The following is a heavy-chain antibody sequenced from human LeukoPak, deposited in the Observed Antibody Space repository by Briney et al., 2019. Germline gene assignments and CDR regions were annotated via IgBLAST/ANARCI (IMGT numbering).Heavy chain of an antibody. V-gene: IGHV3-23*01. D-gene: IGHD3-3*01. CDR3: ANLVYTLYDFWSGSNY. CDR1: GFTFSSYA. J-gene: IGHJ4*02. CDR2: ISGSGGST. Sequence: SGGSLRLSCAASGFTFSSYAMSWVRQAPGKGLEWVSAISGSGGSTYYADSVKGRFTISRDNSKNTLYLQMNSLRAEDTAVYYCANLVYTLYDFWSGSNYWGQGTLVTVSS.